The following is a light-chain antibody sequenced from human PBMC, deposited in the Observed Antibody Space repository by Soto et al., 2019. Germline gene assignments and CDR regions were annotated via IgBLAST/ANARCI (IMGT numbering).Light chain of an antibody. Sequence: ELVMTQSPATLSVSPGEIATLSFRASQSFSSNVAWYQQKPGQAPRLLIYGTSTRVTGIPARFSGSGYGTEFTLTISSLQPDDFATYFCQHYNSYPWTFGQGTKVDI. J-gene: IGKJ1*01. CDR1: QSFSSN. CDR3: QHYNSYPWT. V-gene: IGKV3-15*01. CDR2: GTS.